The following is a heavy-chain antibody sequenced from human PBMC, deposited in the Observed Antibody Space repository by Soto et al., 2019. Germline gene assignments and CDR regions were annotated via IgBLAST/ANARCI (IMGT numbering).Heavy chain of an antibody. V-gene: IGHV4-34*01. CDR3: ATNYCSGGSCYFDY. CDR1: GGSFSGYY. D-gene: IGHD2-15*01. J-gene: IGHJ4*02. CDR2: INHSGST. Sequence: QVQLQQWGAGLLKPSETLSLTCAVYGGSFSGYYWSWIRQPPGKGLEWIGEINHSGSTNYNPSLKGRVTISVDTSKNQFSLKLSSVTAADTAVYYCATNYCSGGSCYFDYWGQGTLVTVSS.